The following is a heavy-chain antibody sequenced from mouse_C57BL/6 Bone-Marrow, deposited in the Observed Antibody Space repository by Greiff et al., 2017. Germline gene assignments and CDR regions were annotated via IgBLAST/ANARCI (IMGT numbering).Heavy chain of an antibody. CDR1: GFTFSSYA. D-gene: IGHD1-1*02. Sequence: DVMLVESGEGLVKPGGSLKLSCAASGFTFSSYAMSWVRQTPEKRLEWVAYISSGGDYIYYADTVKGRFTMSRDNARNTLYLQMSSLKSEDTAMYYCTRRGLWPHYYAMDYWGQGTSVTVSA. V-gene: IGHV5-9-1*02. CDR2: ISSGGDYI. CDR3: TRRGLWPHYYAMDY. J-gene: IGHJ4*01.